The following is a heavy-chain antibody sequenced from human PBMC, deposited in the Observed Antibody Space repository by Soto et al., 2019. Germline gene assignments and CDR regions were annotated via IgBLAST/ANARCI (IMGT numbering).Heavy chain of an antibody. Sequence: SETLSLTCTVSGGSISSGGYYWSWIRQHPGKGLEWIGYIYYSGSTYYNPSLKSRVTISVDTSKNQFSLKLSSVTAADTAVYYCAREYSSSWWYFDYWGQGTLVTVSS. D-gene: IGHD6-13*01. CDR3: AREYSSSWWYFDY. CDR1: GGSISSGGYY. CDR2: IYYSGST. V-gene: IGHV4-31*03. J-gene: IGHJ4*02.